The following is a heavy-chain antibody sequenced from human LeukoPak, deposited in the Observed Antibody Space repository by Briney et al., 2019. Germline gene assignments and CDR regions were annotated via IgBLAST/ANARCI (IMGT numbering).Heavy chain of an antibody. Sequence: PGGSLRLSCAASGFTFNIDAMIWVRQAPGKGLEWVSGINGGGDSTYYAASVKGRFTISRVNSKHKLSLQMDRLRAEDTAVYYCARISQGYSYGPFDSWGQGTLVTVSS. CDR3: ARISQGYSYGPFDS. V-gene: IGHV3-23*01. CDR1: GFTFNIDA. CDR2: INGGGDST. D-gene: IGHD5-18*01. J-gene: IGHJ4*02.